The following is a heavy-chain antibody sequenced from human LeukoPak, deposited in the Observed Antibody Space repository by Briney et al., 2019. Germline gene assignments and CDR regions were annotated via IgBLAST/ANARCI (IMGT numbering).Heavy chain of an antibody. Sequence: SETLSLTCAVYGGSFSGYYWSWIRQPPGKGLEWIGEINHSGSTNYNPSLKSRVTISVDTSKNQFSLKLSSVTAADTTVYYCARVSSRRLPPSYSYDRRNYFDYWGQGTLVTVSS. CDR1: GGSFSGYY. J-gene: IGHJ4*02. D-gene: IGHD3-22*01. CDR2: INHSGST. V-gene: IGHV4-34*01. CDR3: ARVSSRRLPPSYSYDRRNYFDY.